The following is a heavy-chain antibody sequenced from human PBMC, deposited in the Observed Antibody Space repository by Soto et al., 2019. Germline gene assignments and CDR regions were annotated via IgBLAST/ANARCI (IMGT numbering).Heavy chain of an antibody. CDR3: ARLHGYCINSSCYGHYDMDV. D-gene: IGHD2-2*01. CDR1: GRSINNSNYS. CDR2: MYYSGNT. V-gene: IGHV4-39*01. J-gene: IGHJ6*04. Sequence: SETLSLTCTVAGRSINNSNYSWGWIRHPPGKRLERIGTMYYSGNTYYKPSLKRRATLSVETSKNQISLKVSSVTAADTVLYYCARLHGYCINSSCYGHYDMDVWGKGTRVT.